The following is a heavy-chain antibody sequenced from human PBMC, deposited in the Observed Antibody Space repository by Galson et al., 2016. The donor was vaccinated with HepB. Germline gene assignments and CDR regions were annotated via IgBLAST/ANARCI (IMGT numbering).Heavy chain of an antibody. CDR2: IQHTGST. D-gene: IGHD3-22*01. J-gene: IGHJ6*02. CDR3: ARESRNYYDTSGYSYFGVDV. Sequence: TLSLTCAVSGGSVNTGGYSWTWIRQPPGKGLEWIGYIQHTGSTNYNPSLKSRVVISLDRSKHQFSLKLSSVTAADTAVYSCARESRNYYDTSGYSYFGVDVWGQGTTVTVSS. V-gene: IGHV4-30-2*01. CDR1: GGSVNTGGYS.